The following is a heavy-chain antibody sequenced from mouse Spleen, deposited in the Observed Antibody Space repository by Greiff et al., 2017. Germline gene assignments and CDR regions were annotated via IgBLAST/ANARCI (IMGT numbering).Heavy chain of an antibody. Sequence: VQLQQSGAELVMPGASVKLSCKASGYTFTSYWMHWVKQRPGQGLEWIGEIDPSDSYTNYNQKFKGKATLTVDKSSSTAYMQLSSLTSEDSAVYYCARGEDSLGEGESLDYWGQGTTLTVSS. CDR3: ARGEDSLGEGESLDY. CDR2: IDPSDSYT. V-gene: IGHV1-69*01. CDR1: GYTFTSYW. D-gene: IGHD6-2*01. J-gene: IGHJ2*01.